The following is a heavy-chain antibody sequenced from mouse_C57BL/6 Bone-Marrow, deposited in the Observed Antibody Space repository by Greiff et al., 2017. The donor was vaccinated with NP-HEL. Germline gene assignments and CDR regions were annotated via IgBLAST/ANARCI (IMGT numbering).Heavy chain of an antibody. V-gene: IGHV4-1*01. CDR3: ARPLYYGSRGYAMDY. CDR1: GIDFSRYW. D-gene: IGHD1-1*01. Sequence: EVKVIESGGGLVQPGGSLKLSCAASGIDFSRYWMSWVRRAPGKGLEWIGEINPDSSTINYAPSLKDKFIISRDNAKNTLYLQMSKVRSEDTALYYCARPLYYGSRGYAMDYWGQGTSVTVSS. CDR2: INPDSSTI. J-gene: IGHJ4*01.